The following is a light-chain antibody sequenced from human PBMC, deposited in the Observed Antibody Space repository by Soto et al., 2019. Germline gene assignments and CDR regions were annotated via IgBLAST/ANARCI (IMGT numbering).Light chain of an antibody. J-gene: IGKJ4*01. CDR1: QSISSW. CDR2: KAS. CDR3: QQYNSYPT. Sequence: DIQMTQSPSTLSASVGDRVTITCRASQSISSWLAWYPQKPGKAPKLLIYKASSLESGVPSRFSGSGSGTEFTLTISSLQPDAFATYYCQQYNSYPTFGGGTKVEIK. V-gene: IGKV1-5*03.